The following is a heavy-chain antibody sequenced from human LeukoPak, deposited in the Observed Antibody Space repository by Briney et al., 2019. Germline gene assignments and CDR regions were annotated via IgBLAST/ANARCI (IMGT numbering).Heavy chain of an antibody. J-gene: IGHJ4*02. CDR2: TIGSGGST. V-gene: IGHV3-23*01. Sequence: GGSLGLFCAASEFTFSSYAMSWVRQAPGKGLEWVSGTIGSGGSTFYADSVKGRFTISRDNSKNTLYLQVNSLRAEDTAVYYCAKARYCSGGSCYFDYWGQGTLVTVSS. CDR3: AKARYCSGGSCYFDY. D-gene: IGHD2-15*01. CDR1: EFTFSSYA.